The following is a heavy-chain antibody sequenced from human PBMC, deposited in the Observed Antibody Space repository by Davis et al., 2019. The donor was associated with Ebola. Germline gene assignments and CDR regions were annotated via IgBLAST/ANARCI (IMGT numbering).Heavy chain of an antibody. CDR3: ARGTAGTLFYYGMDV. J-gene: IGHJ6*02. Sequence: SVKVSCKASGYTFTSYGISWVRQAPGQGLEWMGGIIPIFGTANYAQKFQGRVTITADKSTSTAYMELSSLRSEDTAVYYCARGTAGTLFYYGMDVWGQGTTVTVSS. CDR2: IIPIFGTA. CDR1: GYTFTSYG. V-gene: IGHV1-69*06. D-gene: IGHD2-21*01.